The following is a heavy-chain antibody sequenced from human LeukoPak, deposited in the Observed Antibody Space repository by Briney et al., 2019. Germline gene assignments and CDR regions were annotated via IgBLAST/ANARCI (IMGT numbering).Heavy chain of an antibody. Sequence: TGGSLRLSCAASGFTFSRYAMSWVRQAPGKGLDWVSAIRACGDITYYADSVKGRFTISRDNSKNALYLQMNSLRAEDTAVYYCAKMRPEIVVVAEIDYWGQGTLVTVSS. V-gene: IGHV3-23*01. J-gene: IGHJ4*02. D-gene: IGHD2-15*01. CDR1: GFTFSRYA. CDR2: IRACGDIT. CDR3: AKMRPEIVVVAEIDY.